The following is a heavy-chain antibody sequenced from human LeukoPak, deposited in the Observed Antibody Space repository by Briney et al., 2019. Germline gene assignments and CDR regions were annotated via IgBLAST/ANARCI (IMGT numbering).Heavy chain of an antibody. J-gene: IGHJ6*02. Sequence: PSETLSLTCTVSGGSISSYYWSWIRQPPGKGLEWIGYIYYSGSTNYNPSLKSRVTISVDTSKNQFSLKLSSVTAADTAVYYCARTSIAVAGTHYYYYGMDVWGQGTTVTVSS. CDR1: GGSISSYY. CDR2: IYYSGST. D-gene: IGHD6-19*01. CDR3: ARTSIAVAGTHYYYYGMDV. V-gene: IGHV4-59*08.